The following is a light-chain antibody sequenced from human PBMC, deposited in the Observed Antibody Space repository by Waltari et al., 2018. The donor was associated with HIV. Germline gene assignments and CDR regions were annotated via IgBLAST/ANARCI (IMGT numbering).Light chain of an antibody. V-gene: IGKV2-28*01. J-gene: IGKJ2*01. CDR1: QSLLHSNGNNS. CDR3: MQALQTPYT. Sequence: EIVMTQSPLSLPVTPGEPASLSFRASQSLLHSNGNNSLDWYLQKPGQSPQFLIYLASSRAAGVPDRFTGSGSGTDFTLKISRVEAEDVGIYYCMQALQTPYTFGQGTKLE. CDR2: LAS.